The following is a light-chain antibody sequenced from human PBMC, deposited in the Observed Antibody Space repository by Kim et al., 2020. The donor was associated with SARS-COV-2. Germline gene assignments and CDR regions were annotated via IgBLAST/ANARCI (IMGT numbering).Light chain of an antibody. J-gene: IGKJ4*01. V-gene: IGKV1-12*01. CDR2: GAS. CDR3: QQADGFPLT. Sequence: ATVGDRVTLTCRASQSISRWLAWDQQKAGEAPKLLVYGASTLPSGVPSRFSGSGSGTDFTLTITSLQPEDVATYYCQQADGFPLTFGGGTKVDIK. CDR1: QSISRW.